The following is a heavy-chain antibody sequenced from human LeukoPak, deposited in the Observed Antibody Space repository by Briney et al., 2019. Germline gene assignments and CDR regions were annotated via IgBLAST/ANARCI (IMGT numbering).Heavy chain of an antibody. V-gene: IGHV4-34*01. CDR1: GGSFSGYY. CDR3: TRRRNYLSHFDY. CDR2: INHSGST. J-gene: IGHJ4*02. D-gene: IGHD1-7*01. Sequence: PSETLSLTCTVYGGSFSGYYWSWIRQPPGKGLEWTGEINHSGSTNYNPSLKSRVTISVDTSKNQFSLKLSSVTAADTAVYYCTRRRNYLSHFDYWGQGTLVTVSS.